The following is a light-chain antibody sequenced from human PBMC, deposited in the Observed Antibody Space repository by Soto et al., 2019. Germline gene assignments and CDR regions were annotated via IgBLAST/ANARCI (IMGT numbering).Light chain of an antibody. CDR3: QQYDSFSVT. CDR1: QSISTW. Sequence: DIQMTQSPSTLSASVGDRVTITCRASQSISTWLAWYQQKSGKAPKLLIYEASSLGSGVPSRFSGSGSGTEFTLTISSLQPDDFATYYCQQYDSFSVTFGQGTKVDIK. V-gene: IGKV1-5*03. J-gene: IGKJ1*01. CDR2: EAS.